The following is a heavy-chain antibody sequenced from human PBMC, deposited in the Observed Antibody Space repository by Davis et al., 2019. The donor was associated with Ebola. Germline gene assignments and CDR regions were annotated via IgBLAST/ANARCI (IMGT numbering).Heavy chain of an antibody. CDR1: GFTFSSYS. J-gene: IGHJ4*02. CDR3: AREVATIGNFDY. Sequence: GESLKISCAASGFTFSSYSMNWVRQAPGKGLEWVSYISSSSSTTYYADSVKGRFTISRDNAKNSLYLQMNSLRDEDTAVYYCAREVATIGNFDYWGQGTLVTVSS. D-gene: IGHD5-12*01. V-gene: IGHV3-48*02. CDR2: ISSSSSTT.